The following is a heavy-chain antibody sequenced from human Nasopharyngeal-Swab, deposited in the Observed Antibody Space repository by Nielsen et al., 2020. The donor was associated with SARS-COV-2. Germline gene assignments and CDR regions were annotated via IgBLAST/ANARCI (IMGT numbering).Heavy chain of an antibody. D-gene: IGHD2-15*01. J-gene: IGHJ4*02. V-gene: IGHV3-23*01. Sequence: GESLKISCAASGFTFSSYSMNWVRQAPRKGLEWVSAISGSGGATFYADSVKGRFTISRDTSKNTVYLQMNSLRAEDTAVYYCAKDGLIVAVVASTNYFDYWGRGTLVTVAS. CDR3: AKDGLIVAVVASTNYFDY. CDR2: ISGSGGAT. CDR1: GFTFSSYS.